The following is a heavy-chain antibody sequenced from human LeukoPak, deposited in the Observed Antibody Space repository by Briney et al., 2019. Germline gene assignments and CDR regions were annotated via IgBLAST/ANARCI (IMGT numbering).Heavy chain of an antibody. D-gene: IGHD3-22*01. J-gene: IGHJ5*02. V-gene: IGHV4-31*03. Sequence: SQTLSLTCTVTGGSISNGGYYCRWVRQPPGKGLEWIAYIYYTGTTYSNPSLKSRVTISIDTSKNQFSLKLSSVTAADTAMYYCARGRGRNYYDSSPAWFDPWGQGTLVTVTS. CDR1: GGSISNGGYY. CDR2: IYYTGTT. CDR3: ARGRGRNYYDSSPAWFDP.